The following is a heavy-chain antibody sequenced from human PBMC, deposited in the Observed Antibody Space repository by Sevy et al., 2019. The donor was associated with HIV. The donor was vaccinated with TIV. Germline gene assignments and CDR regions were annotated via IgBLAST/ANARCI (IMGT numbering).Heavy chain of an antibody. CDR3: AAVALTFGGDPYENHHFMDV. Sequence: GGSLRLSCAASGFTFSSYDMHWVRQAPGKGLEWVAVISYDGRGKHYADSVKGRFTISRENAKNTLYLQMNSLRVEDSAVFYCAAVALTFGGDPYENHHFMDVWGRGTRVTVSS. CDR2: ISYDGRGK. D-gene: IGHD3-16*01. J-gene: IGHJ6*03. V-gene: IGHV3-30*03. CDR1: GFTFSSYD.